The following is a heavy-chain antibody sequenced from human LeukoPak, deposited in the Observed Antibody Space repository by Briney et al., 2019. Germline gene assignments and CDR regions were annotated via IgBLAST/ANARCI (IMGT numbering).Heavy chain of an antibody. CDR3: ASQTGTTPR. D-gene: IGHD1-7*01. CDR2: ISHDGSNK. Sequence: GGSLRLSCEASGFTFSSYGMHWVRQAPGKGLEWVAVISHDGSNKYYADSVKGRFSISRDNSKNTLYLQMNSLRVEDTAVYYCASQTGTTPRWGQGTLVTVSS. J-gene: IGHJ4*02. V-gene: IGHV3-30*03. CDR1: GFTFSSYG.